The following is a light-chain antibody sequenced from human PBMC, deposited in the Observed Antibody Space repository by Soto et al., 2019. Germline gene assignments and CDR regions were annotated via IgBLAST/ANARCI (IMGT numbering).Light chain of an antibody. Sequence: DIQMTQSPSSLSASVGDRVIITCRTNQSISFYLNWYQQKPGKAPNLLIYAAYRLQSGVPSRFSASGSGTDFTLTISGLQPEDFASYYCQESYSHHTLSFGGGTKVEIK. CDR2: AAY. J-gene: IGKJ4*01. V-gene: IGKV1-39*01. CDR3: QESYSHHTLS. CDR1: QSISFY.